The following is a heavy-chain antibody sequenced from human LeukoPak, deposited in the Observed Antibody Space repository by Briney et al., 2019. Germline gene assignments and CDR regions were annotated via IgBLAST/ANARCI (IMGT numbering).Heavy chain of an antibody. V-gene: IGHV3-30*02. CDR2: IRHDGSNK. J-gene: IGHJ4*02. CDR3: AKAGPMIVQHYFDY. Sequence: PGGSLRLSCAASGFTFSSYGIHWVRQAPGKGLEWVAFIRHDGSNKYYADSVKGRFTISRDNSKSTLYLQMNSLRAEDTAVYYCAKAGPMIVQHYFDYWGQGTLVTVSS. CDR1: GFTFSSYG. D-gene: IGHD3-22*01.